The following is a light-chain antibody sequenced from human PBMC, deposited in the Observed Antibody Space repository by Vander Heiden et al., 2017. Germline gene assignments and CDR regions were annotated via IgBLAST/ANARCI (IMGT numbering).Light chain of an antibody. Sequence: DIQMTQSPSSVSASVVDRVTITCRASQGISSWLGCYKQKEGKAPKLLIYAASSLQSGVLSRFSGSGCGRDVTITISSLQQDDFAAYYCQQANSFPHITFGQGTRVEIK. V-gene: IGKV1-12*01. CDR2: AAS. CDR3: QQANSFPHIT. CDR1: QGISSW. J-gene: IGKJ5*01.